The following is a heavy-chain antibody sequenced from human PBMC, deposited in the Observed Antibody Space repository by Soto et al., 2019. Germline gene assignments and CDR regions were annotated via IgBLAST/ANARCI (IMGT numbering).Heavy chain of an antibody. CDR2: IIPIFGTA. J-gene: IGHJ6*02. Sequence: QVQLVQSGAEVKKPGSSVKVSCKASGGTFSSYAISWVRQAPGQGLEWMGGIIPIFGTANYAQKFQGRVTSTADEATSTAYMELSSLRSEDTAVYYCARDLRATRCMDVWGQGTTVTVSS. CDR3: ARDLRATRCMDV. V-gene: IGHV1-69*01. CDR1: GGTFSSYA.